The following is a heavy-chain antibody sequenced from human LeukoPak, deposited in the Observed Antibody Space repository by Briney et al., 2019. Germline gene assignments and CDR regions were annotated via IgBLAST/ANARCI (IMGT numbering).Heavy chain of an antibody. CDR2: ISGSGVNI. CDR3: AIRYPGACRPFDY. CDR1: RFTLKCYC. V-gene: IGHV3-23*01. D-gene: IGHD1-14*01. Sequence: GGSLRPARLAARFTLKCYCTGCASQAPGKGLEWASLISGSGVNIYYADTVKGRFAMTKDNSTDTPYMQMDRLRAEDTAVYYCAIRYPGACRPFDYWGRGILVTVFS. J-gene: IGHJ4*02.